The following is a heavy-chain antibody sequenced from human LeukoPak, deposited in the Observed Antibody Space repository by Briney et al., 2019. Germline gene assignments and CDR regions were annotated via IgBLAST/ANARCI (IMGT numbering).Heavy chain of an antibody. V-gene: IGHV3-23*01. CDR1: GFTFSSYTFSTYA. Sequence: PGGSLRLSCAASGFTFSSYTFSTYAMSSVRQAPGKGLEWVSAVSGSGGSTYYADSVKGRFTISRDNSKNTLYLQMNGLRAEDTSVYYCAKGVEDSGIYYYYYVDVWGKGTTVTVSS. CDR3: AKGVEDSGIYYYYYVDV. D-gene: IGHD2-15*01. J-gene: IGHJ6*03. CDR2: VSGSGGST.